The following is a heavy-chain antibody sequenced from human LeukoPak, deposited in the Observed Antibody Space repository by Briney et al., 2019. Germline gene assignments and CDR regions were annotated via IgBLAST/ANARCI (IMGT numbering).Heavy chain of an antibody. Sequence: GGSLRLSCAASGFTFSTYWMDWVRQAPGKGLEWVANIKEDGSEKYYEDSVKGRFTISRDNAKNSLYLQMNSLRAEDTAVYYCARNVGWFRFDYWGQGIPVTVSS. CDR2: IKEDGSEK. CDR3: ARNVGWFRFDY. V-gene: IGHV3-7*03. J-gene: IGHJ4*02. CDR1: GFTFSTYW. D-gene: IGHD2-15*01.